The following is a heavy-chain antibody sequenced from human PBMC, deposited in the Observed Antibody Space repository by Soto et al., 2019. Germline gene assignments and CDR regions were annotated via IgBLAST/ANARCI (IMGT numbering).Heavy chain of an antibody. CDR1: GFTFSSYG. CDR3: ARDDSSGYYFDY. V-gene: IGHV3-33*01. J-gene: IGHJ4*02. CDR2: IWYDGSNK. D-gene: IGHD3-22*01. Sequence: GGSLRLSCAASGFTFSSYGMHWVRQAPGKGLEWVAVIWYDGSNKYYADSVKGRFTISRDNSKNTLYLQMNSLRAEDTAVYYCARDDSSGYYFDYWGQGTLVTVSS.